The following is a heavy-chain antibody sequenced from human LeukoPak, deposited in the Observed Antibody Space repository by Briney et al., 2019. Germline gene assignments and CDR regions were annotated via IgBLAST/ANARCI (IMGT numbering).Heavy chain of an antibody. CDR3: ARGPGIAVAGVFDY. V-gene: IGHV1-18*04. CDR1: GYTFISYG. D-gene: IGHD6-19*01. J-gene: IGHJ4*02. Sequence: ASVKVSCKASGYTFISYGINWVRQAPGQGLEWLGWISGYTGHTNYVQKIQGRVTMTTDTSTNTAYMELRSLRSDDTAVYYCARGPGIAVAGVFDYWGQGSLVTVSS. CDR2: ISGYTGHT.